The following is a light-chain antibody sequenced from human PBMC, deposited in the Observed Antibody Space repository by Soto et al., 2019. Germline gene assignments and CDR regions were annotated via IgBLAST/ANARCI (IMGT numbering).Light chain of an antibody. J-gene: IGLJ1*01. CDR1: SSDVGGYNY. CDR2: DVS. V-gene: IGLV2-14*01. Sequence: QSALAQPASVSGSPGQSITISCTGTSSDVGGYNYVSWYQQHPGNAPKLMIYDVSNRPSGVSNRFSGSKSGNTASLTISGLHAEYEADDYCSSYRSSSTYVFGTGTQLTVL. CDR3: SSYRSSSTYV.